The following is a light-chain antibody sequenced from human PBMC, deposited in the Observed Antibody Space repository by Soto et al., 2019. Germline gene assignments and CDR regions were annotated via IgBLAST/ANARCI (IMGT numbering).Light chain of an antibody. CDR1: QSISTY. J-gene: IGKJ1*01. Sequence: DIQMTQSPSSLSASVGDTVTITCRASQSISTYLNWYQQKRGKAPRLLIYATSSFQSGVPSRFAGSGSGTDFTLTIRNLQPEDFATYYCHQSYSVPLTFGQGTKVEIE. V-gene: IGKV1-39*01. CDR3: HQSYSVPLT. CDR2: ATS.